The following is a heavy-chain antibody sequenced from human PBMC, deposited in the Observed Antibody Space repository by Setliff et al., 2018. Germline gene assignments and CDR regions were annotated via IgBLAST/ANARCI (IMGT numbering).Heavy chain of an antibody. J-gene: IGHJ6*03. D-gene: IGHD6-19*01. Sequence: SETLSLTCTVSGGSISSYYWSWIRQPAGKGLEWIGHIYIGGSANYNPSLKSRVTMSIDTSKNQFSLKLNSVTAADMAVYYCAREQWLDPPGYYYMDVWAKGTTVPVSS. CDR2: IYIGGSA. CDR1: GGSISSYY. V-gene: IGHV4-4*07. CDR3: AREQWLDPPGYYYMDV.